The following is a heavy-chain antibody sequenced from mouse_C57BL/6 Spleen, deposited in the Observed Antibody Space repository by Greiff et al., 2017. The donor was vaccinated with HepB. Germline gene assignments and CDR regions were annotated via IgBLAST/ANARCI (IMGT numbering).Heavy chain of an antibody. CDR1: GYSFTGYY. CDR3: AIVPGY. V-gene: IGHV1-42*01. Sequence: EVKLMESGPELVKPGASVKISCKASGYSFTGYYMNWVKQSPEKSLEWIGEINPSTGGTTYNQKFKAKATLTVDKSSSTAYMQLKSLTSEDSAVYYCAIVPGYWGQGTLVTVSA. CDR2: INPSTGGT. J-gene: IGHJ3*02.